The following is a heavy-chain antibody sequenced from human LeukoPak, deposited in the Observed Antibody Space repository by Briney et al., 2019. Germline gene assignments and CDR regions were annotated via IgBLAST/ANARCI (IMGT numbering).Heavy chain of an antibody. CDR3: AADLTRYGSGSYLHYYYYMDV. V-gene: IGHV1-58*02. CDR1: GFTFTSSA. CDR2: IFVGSGNT. D-gene: IGHD3-10*01. Sequence: ASEKVSCKASGFTFTSSAMQWVRLARGQRLEWIGWIFVGSGNTNYAQKFQERVTITRDMSTSTAYMELSSLRSEDTAVYYCAADLTRYGSGSYLHYYYYMDVWGKGTTVTVSS. J-gene: IGHJ6*03.